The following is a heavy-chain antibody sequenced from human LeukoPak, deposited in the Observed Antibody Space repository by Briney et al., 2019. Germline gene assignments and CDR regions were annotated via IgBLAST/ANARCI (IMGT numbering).Heavy chain of an antibody. CDR3: ARGAQTHSGSYSLLDY. V-gene: IGHV4-4*07. CDR1: GGSISSYY. Sequence: SETLSLTCTVSGGSISSYYWSWIRQPAGRGLEWIGRIYTSGSTNYNPSLKSRVTMSVDTSKNQFSLKLSSVTAADTAVYYCARGAQTHSGSYSLLDYWGQGTLVTVSS. J-gene: IGHJ4*02. D-gene: IGHD1-26*01. CDR2: IYTSGST.